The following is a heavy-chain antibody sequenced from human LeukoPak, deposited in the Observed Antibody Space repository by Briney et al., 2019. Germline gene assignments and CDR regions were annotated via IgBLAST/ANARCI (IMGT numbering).Heavy chain of an antibody. CDR1: GGTFSSYA. Sequence: GALVKVSCKASGGTFSSYAISWVRQAPGQGLEWMGRIIPILGIANYAQKFQGRVTITADKSTSTAYMELSSLRSEDTAVYYCARDRRASSSWYENWFDPWGQGTLVTVSS. CDR3: ARDRRASSSWYENWFDP. J-gene: IGHJ5*02. CDR2: IIPILGIA. D-gene: IGHD6-13*01. V-gene: IGHV1-69*04.